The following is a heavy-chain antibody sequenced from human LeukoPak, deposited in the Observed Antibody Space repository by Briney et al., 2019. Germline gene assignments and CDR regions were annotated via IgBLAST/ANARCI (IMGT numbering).Heavy chain of an antibody. Sequence: GGSLRLSCAASGFTFSGSAMHWVRQASGKGLEWVGRIRSKANNYATGYAASVNGRFTMSRDDSKNTAYLQMNSLKIEDTAVYYCTRHGPTNIVVVPATSEGDYWGQGTLVTVSS. CDR2: IRSKANNYAT. V-gene: IGHV3-73*01. D-gene: IGHD2-2*01. J-gene: IGHJ4*02. CDR1: GFTFSGSA. CDR3: TRHGPTNIVVVPATSEGDY.